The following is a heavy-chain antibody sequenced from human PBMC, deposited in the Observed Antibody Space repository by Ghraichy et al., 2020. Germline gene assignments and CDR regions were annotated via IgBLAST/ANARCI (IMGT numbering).Heavy chain of an antibody. CDR3: ARTHYDVMIGRVDY. Sequence: GGSLRLSCAASGFTFSDFYMSWVRQAPGKGLEWLSSISQDGSYKNYAKSVKGRFINSRDNAEKSLHLQMNALTGDDTAVYYCARTHYDVMIGRVDYWGQG. CDR2: ISQDGSYK. J-gene: IGHJ4*02. CDR1: GFTFSDFY. D-gene: IGHD3-3*01. V-gene: IGHV3-11*03.